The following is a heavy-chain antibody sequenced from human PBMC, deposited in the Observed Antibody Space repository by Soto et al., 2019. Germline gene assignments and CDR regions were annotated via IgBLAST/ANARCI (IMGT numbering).Heavy chain of an antibody. CDR1: GFTFSSYS. Sequence: PGWSLRLSCAASGFTFSSYSMNWVRHAPGKGLEWVSSISSSSSYIYYADSVKGRFTISRDNAKNSLYLQMNSLRAEDTAVYYYERDKNRPIIVGDTLGYWGQGTLVTVSS. CDR2: ISSSSSYI. J-gene: IGHJ4*02. V-gene: IGHV3-21*01. D-gene: IGHD1-26*01. CDR3: ERDKNRPIIVGDTLGY.